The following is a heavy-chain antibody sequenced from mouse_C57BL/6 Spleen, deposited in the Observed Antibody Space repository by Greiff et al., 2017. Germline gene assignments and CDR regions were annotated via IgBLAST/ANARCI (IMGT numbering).Heavy chain of an antibody. Sequence: VQLQQSGPELVKPGASVKISCKASGYAFSSSWMNWVKQRPGKGLEWIGRIDPGDGDTNYNGKFKGKATLTADKSSSTAYMQLSSLTSEDSAVYFCAYYFDYWGQGTTLTVSS. CDR2: IDPGDGDT. CDR1: GYAFSSSW. V-gene: IGHV1-82*01. J-gene: IGHJ2*01. CDR3: AYYFDY.